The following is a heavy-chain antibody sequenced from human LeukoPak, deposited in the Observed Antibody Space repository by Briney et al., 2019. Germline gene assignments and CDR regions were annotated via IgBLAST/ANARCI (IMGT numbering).Heavy chain of an antibody. D-gene: IGHD3-10*01. J-gene: IGHJ5*02. Sequence: SETLSLTCTVSGGSISNYYWGWIRQPPGKGLEWIGSIYYSGSPYYNPSLKSRVTISVDTSKKQFSLKPSSMTAADTAVYYCARHVGFITMVRGVINNNWFDPWGQGTLVTVSS. CDR2: IYYSGSP. CDR1: GGSISNYY. CDR3: ARHVGFITMVRGVINNNWFDP. V-gene: IGHV4-39*01.